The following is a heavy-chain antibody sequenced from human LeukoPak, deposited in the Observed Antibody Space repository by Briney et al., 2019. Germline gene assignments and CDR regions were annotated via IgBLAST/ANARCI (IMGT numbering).Heavy chain of an antibody. CDR2: IYHSGST. J-gene: IGHJ4*02. CDR1: GDSMSTGYY. V-gene: IGHV4-38-2*02. D-gene: IGHD2-15*01. CDR3: ARDNGRKFDY. Sequence: PSETLSLTCTVSGDSMSTGYYWGWIRQPPGKGLEWIGSIYHSGSTYYNPSLKSRVTISVDTSKNQFSLELSSVTAADTAVYYWARDNGRKFDYWGQGTLVTVSS.